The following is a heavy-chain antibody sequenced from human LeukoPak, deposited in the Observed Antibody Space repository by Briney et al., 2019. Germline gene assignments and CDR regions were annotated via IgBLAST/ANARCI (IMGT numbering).Heavy chain of an antibody. CDR1: GYTFTTCN. CDR3: ARDYYDSSGYLPFDY. Sequence: VASVKVSCKTSGYTFTTCNIAWVRQAPGQGLEWVGWVSTYNGNTDYAQTVQGRVAMTTDTSTNTAYMDLRSLRPDDTAVYYCARDYYDSSGYLPFDYWGQGTLVTVSS. CDR2: VSTYNGNT. V-gene: IGHV1-18*01. D-gene: IGHD3-22*01. J-gene: IGHJ4*02.